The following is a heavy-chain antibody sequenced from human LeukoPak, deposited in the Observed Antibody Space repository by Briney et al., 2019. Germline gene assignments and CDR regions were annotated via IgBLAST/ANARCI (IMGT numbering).Heavy chain of an antibody. CDR3: ASLYDIVGTTVDY. Sequence: GASVKVSCKTSGYTFTNYYIHWVRQAPGQGLEWMGRIGPNTGGTKSAKNFQGRVTMTRDTSISTAYMALSGLRSDDTAVYYCASLYDIVGTTVDYWGQGTLVTVSS. CDR2: IGPNTGGT. D-gene: IGHD1-26*01. V-gene: IGHV1-2*06. J-gene: IGHJ4*02. CDR1: GYTFTNYY.